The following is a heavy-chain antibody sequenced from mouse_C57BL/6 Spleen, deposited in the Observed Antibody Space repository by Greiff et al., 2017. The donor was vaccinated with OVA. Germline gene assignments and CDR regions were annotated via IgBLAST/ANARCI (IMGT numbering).Heavy chain of an antibody. CDR3: ARDGYYEGDAMDY. V-gene: IGHV1-55*01. Sequence: QVQLQQPGAELVKPGASVKMSCKASGYTFTSYWITWVKQRPGQGLEWIGDIYPGSGSTNYNEKFKSKATLTVDTSSSTAYMQLSSLTSEDSAVYYCARDGYYEGDAMDYWGQGTSVTVSS. CDR1: GYTFTSYW. J-gene: IGHJ4*01. CDR2: IYPGSGST. D-gene: IGHD2-3*01.